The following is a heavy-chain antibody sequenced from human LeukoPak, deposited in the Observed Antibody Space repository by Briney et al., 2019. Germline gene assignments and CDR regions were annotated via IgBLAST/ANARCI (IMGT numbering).Heavy chain of an antibody. CDR1: GGTFSSYA. CDR3: ARVERKDYDFWSGYMTDYYYYGMDV. J-gene: IGHJ6*02. CDR2: IIPIFGTG. V-gene: IGHV1-69*13. D-gene: IGHD3-3*01. Sequence: ASVKVSCKASGGTFSSYAISWVRQAPGQGLEWMGWIIPIFGTGNYAQKFQGRVTITADEATSTAYMELSSLRSEDTAVYYCARVERKDYDFWSGYMTDYYYYGMDVWGQGTTVTVSS.